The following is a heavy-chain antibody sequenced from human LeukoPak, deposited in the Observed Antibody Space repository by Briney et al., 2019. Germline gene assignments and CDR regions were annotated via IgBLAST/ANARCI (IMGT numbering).Heavy chain of an antibody. CDR1: GGSISSGSYY. J-gene: IGHJ2*01. CDR3: ARDLRDGYNIYWYFDL. Sequence: PSETLSLTCAVSGGSISSGSYYWSWIRQPAGKGLEWIGRIYTSGSTNYNPSLKSRVTISVDTSKNQFSLKLSSVTAADTAVYYCARDLRDGYNIYWYFDLWGRGTLVTVSS. CDR2: IYTSGST. D-gene: IGHD5-24*01. V-gene: IGHV4-61*02.